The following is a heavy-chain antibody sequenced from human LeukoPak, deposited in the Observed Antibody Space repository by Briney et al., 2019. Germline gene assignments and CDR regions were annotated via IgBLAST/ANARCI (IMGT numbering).Heavy chain of an antibody. CDR2: ISGSSSYT. J-gene: IGHJ4*02. V-gene: IGHV3-11*06. CDR1: GFTFSDCY. D-gene: IGHD6-13*01. Sequence: PGGSLRLSCAASGFTFSDCYMSWIRQAPGKGLEWVSFISGSSSYTNYADSVKGRFTSSRDNAKNSLYLQMNSLRDDDTAVYYCAVSYSSGWYAPRDWGQGTLVTVSS. CDR3: AVSYSSGWYAPRD.